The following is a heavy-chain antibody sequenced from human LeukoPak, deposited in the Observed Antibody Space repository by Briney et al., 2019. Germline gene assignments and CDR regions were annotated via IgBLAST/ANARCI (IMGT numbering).Heavy chain of an antibody. D-gene: IGHD2-2*01. Sequence: GASVKVSCKASGYTFTSYAMHWVRQAPGQRLEWMGWINAGNGNTKYSQKFQGRATITRDTSASTAYMELSSLRSEDTAVYYCARGCSSTSCSPRRDWFDPWGQGTLVTVSS. V-gene: IGHV1-3*01. CDR1: GYTFTSYA. CDR2: INAGNGNT. J-gene: IGHJ5*02. CDR3: ARGCSSTSCSPRRDWFDP.